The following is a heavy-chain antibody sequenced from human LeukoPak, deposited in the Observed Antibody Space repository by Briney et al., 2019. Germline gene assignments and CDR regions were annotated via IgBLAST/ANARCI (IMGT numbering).Heavy chain of an antibody. V-gene: IGHV4-39*07. J-gene: IGHJ4*02. D-gene: IGHD3-22*01. CDR2: IYYSGST. CDR1: GGSISSSSYY. CDR3: ARGHYYDSSGYYLPFDY. Sequence: SETLSLTCTVSGGSISSSSYYWGWIRQPPGKGLEWIGSIYYSGSTYYNPSLKSRVTISADTSKNQFSLKLSSVTAADTAVYYCARGHYYDSSGYYLPFDYWGQGTLVTVSS.